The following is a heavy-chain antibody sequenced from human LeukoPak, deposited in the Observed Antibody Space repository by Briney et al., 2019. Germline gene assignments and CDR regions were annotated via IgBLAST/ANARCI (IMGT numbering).Heavy chain of an antibody. CDR2: INPNSGAA. J-gene: IGHJ4*02. D-gene: IGHD4-17*01. CDR1: GYTFTGYY. V-gene: IGHV1-2*06. Sequence: ASVKVSCKTSGYTFTGYYIHWMRQAPGQGLELLGRINPNSGAANYAQKFQGRVAMTRDTSISTAYMELSGVTSDDTAMYFCARVTTTQTPHDFWGQGTLVTVSS. CDR3: ARVTTTQTPHDF.